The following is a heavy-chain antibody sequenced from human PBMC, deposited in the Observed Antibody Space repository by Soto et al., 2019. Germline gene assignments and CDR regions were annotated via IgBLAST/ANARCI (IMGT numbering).Heavy chain of an antibody. D-gene: IGHD2-2*02. J-gene: IGHJ5*02. CDR1: GYTFTSYA. Sequence: GASVKVSCKASGYTFTSYAMHWVRQAPGQRLEWMGWINAGNGNTKYSQKFQGRVTTTRDTSASTAYMELSSLRSEDTAVYYCARDLGLDCSSTSCYTHNWFDPWGQGTLVTVSS. CDR3: ARDLGLDCSSTSCYTHNWFDP. V-gene: IGHV1-3*01. CDR2: INAGNGNT.